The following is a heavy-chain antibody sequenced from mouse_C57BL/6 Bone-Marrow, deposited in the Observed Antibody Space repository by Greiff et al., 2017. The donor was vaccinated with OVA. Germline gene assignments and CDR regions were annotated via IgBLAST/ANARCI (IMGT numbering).Heavy chain of an antibody. CDR2: IYPRSGNT. Sequence: VKLQESGAELARPGASVKLSCKASGYTFTSYGISWVKQRTGQGLEWIGEIYPRSGNTYYNEKFKGKATLTADKSSSTAYMELRSLTSEDSAVYFCAREVGRGFAYWGQGTLVTVSA. CDR3: AREVGRGFAY. V-gene: IGHV1-81*01. J-gene: IGHJ3*01. CDR1: GYTFTSYG. D-gene: IGHD4-1*01.